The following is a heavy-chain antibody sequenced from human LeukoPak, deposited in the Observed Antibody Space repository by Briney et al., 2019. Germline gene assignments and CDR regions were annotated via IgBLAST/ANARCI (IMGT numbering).Heavy chain of an antibody. J-gene: IGHJ4*02. CDR1: GGSFSGYY. D-gene: IGHD3-3*01. CDR3: ARAGRNFWSGTFDY. CDR2: INHSGST. V-gene: IGHV4-34*01. Sequence: SETLSLTCAVYGGSFSGYYWSWIRQPPGKGLEWIGEINHSGSTNYNPSLKSRVTISVDTSKNQFSLKLSSVTAADTAVYYCARAGRNFWSGTFDYWGQGTLVTVSS.